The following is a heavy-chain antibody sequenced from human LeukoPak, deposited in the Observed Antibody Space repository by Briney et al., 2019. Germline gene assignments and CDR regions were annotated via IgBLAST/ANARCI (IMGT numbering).Heavy chain of an antibody. D-gene: IGHD3-10*01. V-gene: IGHV1-2*02. J-gene: IGHJ6*03. Sequence: ASVKVSCKASGYTFTGYYMHWVRQAPGQGLEWMGWINPNSGGTNYAQKFQGRVTMTRDTSISTAYMELSRLRSDDTAVYYCARGVTGIYYYYYMDVWGKGTTVTVSS. CDR1: GYTFTGYY. CDR3: ARGVTGIYYYYYMDV. CDR2: INPNSGGT.